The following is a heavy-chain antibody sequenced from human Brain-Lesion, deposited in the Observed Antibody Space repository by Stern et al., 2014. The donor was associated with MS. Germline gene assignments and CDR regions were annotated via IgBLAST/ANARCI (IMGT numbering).Heavy chain of an antibody. CDR1: GGSISSGDYS. CDR3: ARIFGGNFDN. V-gene: IGHV4-30-2*01. Sequence: QVQLVESGSGLVKPSQTLSLTCAVSGGSISSGDYSWSWIRPPPGKSLEWIGYIVHSGSTYYNPSLKSRVSISVDRSKNQFSLKLSSVTAADTAMYYCARIFGGNFDNWGQGTLVTVSS. J-gene: IGHJ4*02. CDR2: IVHSGST. D-gene: IGHD4-23*01.